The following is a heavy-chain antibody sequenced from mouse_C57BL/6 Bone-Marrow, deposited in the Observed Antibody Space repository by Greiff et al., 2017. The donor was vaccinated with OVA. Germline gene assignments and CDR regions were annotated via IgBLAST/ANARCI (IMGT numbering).Heavy chain of an antibody. Sequence: VQLQQPGAELVKPGASVKLSCKASGYTFTSYWMHWVKQRPGQGLEWIGMIHPNSGSTNYNEKFKSKATLTVDKSSSTAYMQLSSLTSEDSAVYYCAWDGYYRYYFDYWGQGTTLTVSS. J-gene: IGHJ2*01. CDR3: AWDGYYRYYFDY. D-gene: IGHD2-3*01. CDR2: IHPNSGST. CDR1: GYTFTSYW. V-gene: IGHV1-64*01.